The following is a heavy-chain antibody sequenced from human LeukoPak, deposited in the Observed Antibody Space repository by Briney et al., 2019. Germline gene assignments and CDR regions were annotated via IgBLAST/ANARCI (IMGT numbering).Heavy chain of an antibody. CDR1: GFAFSSCA. CDR2: ISGSGSRT. V-gene: IGHV3-23*01. J-gene: IGHJ4*02. CDR3: AEDLRGSASEDYSLSHPTSDY. Sequence: GGSLRLSCAASGFAFSSCAMRWVRQAPGKGLDWISSISGSGSRTFYTDSVKGRFTISRDNSKNTLYLEMNSLRAEDTAVYYCAEDLRGSASEDYSLSHPTSDYWGQGALVTVSS. D-gene: IGHD2-15*01.